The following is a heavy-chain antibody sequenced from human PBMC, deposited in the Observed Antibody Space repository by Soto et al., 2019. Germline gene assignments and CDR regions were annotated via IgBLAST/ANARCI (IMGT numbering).Heavy chain of an antibody. CDR1: GGSISSYY. J-gene: IGHJ5*02. V-gene: IGHV4-39*01. CDR2: IYYSGST. CDR3: ARQSRQEVVVTP. D-gene: IGHD2-2*01. Sequence: SETLSLTCTVSGGSISSYYWCWIRQPPGKGLEWIGSIYYSGSTYYNPSLKSRVTISVDTSKNQFSLKLSSVTAADTAVYYCARQSRQEVVVTPWGQGTLVTVSS.